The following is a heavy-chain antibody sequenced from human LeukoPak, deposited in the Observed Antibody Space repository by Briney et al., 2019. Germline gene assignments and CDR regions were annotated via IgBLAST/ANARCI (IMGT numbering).Heavy chain of an antibody. Sequence: GGSLRLSCVPSGFSFSNYAMSWVRQAPGRGLEWVSSISGSGGSTHYADSVKGRFTISRDKTKNTLYLQMNSLRAEDTAVYYCAKSSYYDASGYYREYYFDYWGQGTLVTVSS. D-gene: IGHD3-22*01. CDR2: ISGSGGST. J-gene: IGHJ4*02. V-gene: IGHV3-23*01. CDR1: GFSFSNYA. CDR3: AKSSYYDASGYYREYYFDY.